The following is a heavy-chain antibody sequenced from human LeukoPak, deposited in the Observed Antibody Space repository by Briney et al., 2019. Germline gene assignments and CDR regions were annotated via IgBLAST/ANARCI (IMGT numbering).Heavy chain of an antibody. CDR3: ARCRHGNCDYFDY. D-gene: IGHD1-7*01. CDR1: GFSFSTYS. Sequence: GSLRLSCTASGFSFSTYSMNWVRQPAGKGLEWIGRFYTSGTTNYNPSLKSRVTMSTDTSKNQFSLKLRSVTAADTAVYYCARCRHGNCDYFDYWGQGTLVTVSS. J-gene: IGHJ4*02. V-gene: IGHV4-4*07. CDR2: FYTSGTT.